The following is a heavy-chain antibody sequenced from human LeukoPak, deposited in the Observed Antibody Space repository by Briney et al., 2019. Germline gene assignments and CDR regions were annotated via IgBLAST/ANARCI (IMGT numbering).Heavy chain of an antibody. D-gene: IGHD4-17*01. CDR2: IHGVGTNT. J-gene: IGHJ4*02. CDR1: RFTFSSYW. Sequence: GGSLRLSCPGSRFTFSSYWMHWLSQAPGKGLVWVSRIHGVGTNTKYANSVKGRFTMSRDNAKNTLYLQMNSLRAEDTAVYYCARGYGDYVAYFDYWGQGTLVTVSS. V-gene: IGHV3-74*03. CDR3: ARGYGDYVAYFDY.